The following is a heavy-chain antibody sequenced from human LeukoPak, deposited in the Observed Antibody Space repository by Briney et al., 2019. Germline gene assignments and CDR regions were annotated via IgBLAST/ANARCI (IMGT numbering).Heavy chain of an antibody. CDR3: ARALSSGWPTIFDY. V-gene: IGHV3-48*04. Sequence: GGSLRLSCAASGFTFSSYGMHWVRQAPGKGLEWVSYISSSGSTIYYADSVKGRFTISRDNAKNSLYLQMNSLRAEDTAVYYCARALSSGWPTIFDYWGQGTLVTVSS. J-gene: IGHJ4*02. CDR2: ISSSGSTI. CDR1: GFTFSSYG. D-gene: IGHD6-19*01.